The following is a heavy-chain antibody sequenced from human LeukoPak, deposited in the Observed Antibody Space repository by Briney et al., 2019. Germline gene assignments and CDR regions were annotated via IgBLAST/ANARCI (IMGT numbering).Heavy chain of an antibody. CDR1: GFTFDDYA. CDR3: AKANTVDAFDI. V-gene: IGHV3-9*03. CDR2: ISWNSGSI. Sequence: GGSLRLSCAASGFTFDDYAMHWVRQAPGKGLEWVSGISWNSGSIGYADPVKGRFTISRDNAKNSLYLQMNSLRAEDMALYYCAKANTVDAFDIWGQGTMVTVSS. D-gene: IGHD4-17*01. J-gene: IGHJ3*02.